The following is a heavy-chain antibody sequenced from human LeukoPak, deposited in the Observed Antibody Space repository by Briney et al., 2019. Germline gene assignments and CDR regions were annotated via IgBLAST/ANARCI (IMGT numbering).Heavy chain of an antibody. J-gene: IGHJ4*02. CDR3: AKDYEYGPWLVEEEYFDY. CDR2: ISGSGGST. CDR1: GFTFSSYA. V-gene: IGHV3-23*01. Sequence: GSLRLSCAASGFTFSSYAMSWVRQAPGKGLEWVSAISGSGGSTYYADSVKGRFTISRDNSKNTLYLQMNSLRAEDTAVYYCAKDYEYGPWLVEEEYFDYWGQGTLVTVSS. D-gene: IGHD6-19*01.